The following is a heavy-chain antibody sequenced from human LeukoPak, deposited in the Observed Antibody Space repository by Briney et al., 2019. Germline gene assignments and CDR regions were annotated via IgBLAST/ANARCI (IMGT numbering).Heavy chain of an antibody. J-gene: IGHJ4*02. CDR3: AKDRYYGSSGYYYDPVFDY. CDR1: GFTFSSYA. Sequence: PGGSLRLSCAASGFTFSSYAMSWVRQAPGKGLEWVSAISGSGGSTYYADSVKGRFTISRDNSKNTLYLQMNSLRAEDTAVYYCAKDRYYGSSGYYYDPVFDYWGQGTLVTVSS. D-gene: IGHD3-22*01. V-gene: IGHV3-23*01. CDR2: ISGSGGST.